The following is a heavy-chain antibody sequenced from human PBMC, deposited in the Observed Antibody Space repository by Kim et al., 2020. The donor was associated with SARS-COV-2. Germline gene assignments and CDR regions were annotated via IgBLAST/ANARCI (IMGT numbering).Heavy chain of an antibody. CDR2: IYSGGST. CDR1: GFTVSSNY. Sequence: GGSLRLSCAASGFTVSSNYMSWVRQAPGKGLEWVSVIYSGGSTYYADSVKGRFTISRDNSKNTLYLQMNSLRAEDTAVYYCAREARVEDWNYVAPWFDPWGQGTLVTVSS. V-gene: IGHV3-66*02. D-gene: IGHD1-7*01. CDR3: AREARVEDWNYVAPWFDP. J-gene: IGHJ5*02.